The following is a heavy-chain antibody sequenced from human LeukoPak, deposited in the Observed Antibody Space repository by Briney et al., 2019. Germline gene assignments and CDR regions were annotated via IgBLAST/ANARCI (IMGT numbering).Heavy chain of an antibody. Sequence: GGSLRLSCAASGFTFTTYSMNWVRQAPGKGLVWVSRINSDGSSTNYADSMKGRFTISRDNAKSTLYLQMNSLRAEDTAVYFCARGTYAFDIWGQGTMVTVSS. J-gene: IGHJ3*02. V-gene: IGHV3-74*01. CDR2: INSDGSST. CDR1: GFTFTTYS. CDR3: ARGTYAFDI.